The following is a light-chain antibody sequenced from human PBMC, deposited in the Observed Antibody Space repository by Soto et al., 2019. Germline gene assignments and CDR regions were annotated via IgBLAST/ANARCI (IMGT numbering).Light chain of an antibody. CDR1: SSDVGGYNS. J-gene: IGLJ1*01. CDR3: SSFTSSITYV. V-gene: IGLV2-14*01. CDR2: DVT. Sequence: QSVLTQPASVSGSPGQSITISCTGTSSDVGGYNSVSWYRQDPGKAPKPMIYDVTNRPSGVSNRFSGSKSGNTASLTISGLQAEDEADYYCSSFTSSITYVFGTGTKVTV.